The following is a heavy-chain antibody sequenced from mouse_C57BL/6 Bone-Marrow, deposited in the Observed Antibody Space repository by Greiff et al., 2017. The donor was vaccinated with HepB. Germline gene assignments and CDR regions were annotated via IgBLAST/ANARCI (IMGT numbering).Heavy chain of an antibody. CDR1: GYAFTNYL. CDR2: INPGSGGT. Sequence: VKVVESGAELVRPGTSVKVSCKASGYAFTNYLIEWVKQRPGQGLEWIGVINPGSGGTNYNEKFKGKATLTADKSSSTAYMQLSSLTSEDSAVYFCARYRFAYWGQGTLVTVSA. J-gene: IGHJ3*01. V-gene: IGHV1-54*01. CDR3: ARYRFAY.